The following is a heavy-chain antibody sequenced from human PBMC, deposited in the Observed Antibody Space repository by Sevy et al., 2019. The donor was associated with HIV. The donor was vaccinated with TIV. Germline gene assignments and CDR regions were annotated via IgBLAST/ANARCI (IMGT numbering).Heavy chain of an antibody. V-gene: IGHV1-2*02. CDR2: INPNDGVT. CDR3: ARLTTMPTSDLYGMDV. Sequence: ASVKVSCRASGYTFTDYYIHWVRQAPGQGLEWMAWINPNDGVTNYAQRFQGGVTVTRDTSISTAYMELRRLRSDDTAIYYCARLTTMPTSDLYGMDVWGQGTTVTVSS. CDR1: GYTFTDYY. D-gene: IGHD1-1*01. J-gene: IGHJ6*02.